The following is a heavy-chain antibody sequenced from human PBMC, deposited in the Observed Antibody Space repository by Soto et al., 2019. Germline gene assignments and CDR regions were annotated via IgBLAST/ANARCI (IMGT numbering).Heavy chain of an antibody. Sequence: GASVKVSCKASGYTFTDFYMHWVRQAPGQGLEWMGRINPNSGSTNYAQKFQGWVTMTRDTSISTAYMELSRLRSDDTAVYYCARGMGYYFDPWGQGTLVTVSS. CDR2: INPNSGST. CDR3: ARGMGYYFDP. CDR1: GYTFTDFY. J-gene: IGHJ4*02. V-gene: IGHV1-2*04.